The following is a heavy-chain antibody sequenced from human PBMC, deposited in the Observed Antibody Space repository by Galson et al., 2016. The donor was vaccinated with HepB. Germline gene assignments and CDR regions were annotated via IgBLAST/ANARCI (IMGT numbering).Heavy chain of an antibody. CDR3: ARASTDESPGLRYYAWLSLASFDP. Sequence: SLRLSCAASGFNFNNYTMNWVRQAPGKRLEWISSISRRSTYIYYAESAQRRFTVSRDNTKNVVFLQMNDLRAEDTALYYCARASTDESPGLRYYAWLSLASFDPWGQGTLVAVSS. CDR2: ISRRSTYI. J-gene: IGHJ5*02. CDR1: GFNFNNYT. D-gene: IGHD3-9*01. V-gene: IGHV3-21*06.